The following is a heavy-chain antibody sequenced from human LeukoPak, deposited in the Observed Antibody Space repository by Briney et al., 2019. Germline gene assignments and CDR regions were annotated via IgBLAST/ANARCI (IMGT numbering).Heavy chain of an antibody. CDR1: GFTFSSYG. D-gene: IGHD3-16*01. J-gene: IGHJ4*02. CDR3: AKDATFGGVMAMYYFDY. CDR2: ISGSGGST. Sequence: GGSLRLSCAASGFTFSSYGMSWVRQAPGKGLEWVSGISGSGGSTNYADSVKGRFTISRDNSKNTLYLQMDSLRAEDTAVYYCAKDATFGGVMAMYYFDYWGQGTLVTVSS. V-gene: IGHV3-23*01.